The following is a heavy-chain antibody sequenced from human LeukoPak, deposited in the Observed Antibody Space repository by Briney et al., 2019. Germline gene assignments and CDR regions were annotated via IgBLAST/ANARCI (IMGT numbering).Heavy chain of an antibody. J-gene: IGHJ4*02. V-gene: IGHV1-69*04. D-gene: IGHD5-12*01. Sequence: SVKVSCKASGGTFSSYAISWVRQAPGQGLEWIGRIIPILGIANYAQKFQGRVTITADKSTSTAYMELSSLSSEDTAVYYCAGLSGYDPYYFDYWGQGTLVAVSS. CDR1: GGTFSSYA. CDR2: IIPILGIA. CDR3: AGLSGYDPYYFDY.